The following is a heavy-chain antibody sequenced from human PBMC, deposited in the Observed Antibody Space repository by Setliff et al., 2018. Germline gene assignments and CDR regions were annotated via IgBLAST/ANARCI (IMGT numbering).Heavy chain of an antibody. Sequence: PGGSLRLSCAASGFTFSDYSLNWVRQAPGKGLEWVSYISSTESTMYYADSVKGRFTISRDNAKNSLYLQMNSLRAEDTAVYYCARDGDCSSTSCYGVDAFDIWGQGTMVTVSS. J-gene: IGHJ3*02. CDR3: ARDGDCSSTSCYGVDAFDI. D-gene: IGHD2-2*01. CDR1: GFTFSDYS. V-gene: IGHV3-48*01. CDR2: ISSTESTM.